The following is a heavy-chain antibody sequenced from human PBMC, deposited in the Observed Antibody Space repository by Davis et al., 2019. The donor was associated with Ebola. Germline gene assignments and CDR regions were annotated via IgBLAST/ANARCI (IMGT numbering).Heavy chain of an antibody. J-gene: IGHJ4*02. CDR3: ARSGSLWAFDH. D-gene: IGHD5-12*01. Sequence: MPSETLSLTCAVYGGSFSGYYWSWIRQPPGKGLEWIGEINHSGSTNYNPSLKSRVTISVDTSKNQFSLKLSSVTAADTAVYYCARSGSLWAFDHWGQGTLVTVSS. CDR1: GGSFSGYY. V-gene: IGHV4-34*01. CDR2: INHSGST.